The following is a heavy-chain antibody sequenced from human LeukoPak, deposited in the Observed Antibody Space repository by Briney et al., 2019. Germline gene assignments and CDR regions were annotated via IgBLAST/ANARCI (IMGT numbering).Heavy chain of an antibody. D-gene: IGHD2-15*01. CDR1: GGSISSYY. J-gene: IGHJ5*02. CDR2: IYYSGST. CDR3: ARAESAVVVAATGWFAP. Sequence: SETLSLTCTVSGGSISSYYWSWIRQPPGKGLEWIGYIYYSGSTNYNPSLKSRVTISVDTSKNQFSLKLSSVTAADTAVYYCARAESAVVVAATGWFAPGGRGTLVTVSS. V-gene: IGHV4-59*01.